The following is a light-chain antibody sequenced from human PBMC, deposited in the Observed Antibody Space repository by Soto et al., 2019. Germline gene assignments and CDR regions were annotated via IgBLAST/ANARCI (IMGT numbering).Light chain of an antibody. Sequence: IHMTQSPSSLPASLGARVTLPXRASQGIRADFGWYQQKPGXPPKXXXAYXSSLQRGGPSRLSGSGSVTEFTLPISSLQPEDFANYYCLQHKSNPWTFGQGTKVDIK. J-gene: IGKJ1*01. CDR3: LQHKSNPWT. CDR1: QGIRAD. CDR2: YXS. V-gene: IGKV1-17*01.